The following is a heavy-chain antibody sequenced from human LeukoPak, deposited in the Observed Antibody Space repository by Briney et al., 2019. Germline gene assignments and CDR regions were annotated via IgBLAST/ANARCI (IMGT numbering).Heavy chain of an antibody. J-gene: IGHJ4*02. V-gene: IGHV4-4*07. CDR3: ARDPEGHGYYFDY. D-gene: IGHD3-3*01. Sequence: SETLSLTCTVSGGSTSNYFCTWLRQSAGKGLEWIGRIHTSGSTNYNPSLKSRVSVSVDTSKNQFSLKLSSVTAADTAVYYCARDPEGHGYYFDYWGQGALVTVSS. CDR1: GGSTSNYF. CDR2: IHTSGST.